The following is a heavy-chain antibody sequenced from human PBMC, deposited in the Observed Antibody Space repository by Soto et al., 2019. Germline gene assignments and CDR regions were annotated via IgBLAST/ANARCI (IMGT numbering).Heavy chain of an antibody. Sequence: EVQLVESGGGLVQPGRSLRLSCAASGFTFDDYAMHWVRHAPGKGLEWVSGISWNSGSIGYADSVKGRFTISRENAKNSLYLKMNSLRAEDTALYDCAKGTWYQLLPISYFDYWGQGTLVTVSS. V-gene: IGHV3-9*01. CDR3: AKGTWYQLLPISYFDY. D-gene: IGHD2-2*01. CDR1: GFTFDDYA. J-gene: IGHJ4*02. CDR2: ISWNSGSI.